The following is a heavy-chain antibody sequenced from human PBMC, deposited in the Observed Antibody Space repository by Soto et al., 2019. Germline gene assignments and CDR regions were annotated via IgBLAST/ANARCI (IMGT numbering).Heavy chain of an antibody. Sequence: EVQLLESGGALLQPGASLRLSCAASGLTFSNYAMSWVRQAPGKGLEWVSTVTGDGVTTSYADSVKGRFTISRDNSKITLYLQMSGLRADDSAVYYCAKRLSYYFDVWGHGTLVTVSS. CDR2: VTGDGVTT. J-gene: IGHJ4*01. V-gene: IGHV3-23*01. CDR1: GLTFSNYA. CDR3: AKRLSYYFDV. D-gene: IGHD3-16*02.